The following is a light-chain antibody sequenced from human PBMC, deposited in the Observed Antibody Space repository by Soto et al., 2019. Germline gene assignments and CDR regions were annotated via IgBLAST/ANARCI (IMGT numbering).Light chain of an antibody. CDR3: QSYDGSNPDVV. V-gene: IGLV6-57*02. J-gene: IGLJ2*01. Sequence: NFMLTQPHSVSESPGKTVTISCTGSSGSIATNYVQWYQQRLGSAPTTVIYEDTQRPSGVPERFSGSIDSSSNSASLTISGLKTEDEAGYYCQSYDGSNPDVVFGGGTKLTVL. CDR2: EDT. CDR1: SGSIATNY.